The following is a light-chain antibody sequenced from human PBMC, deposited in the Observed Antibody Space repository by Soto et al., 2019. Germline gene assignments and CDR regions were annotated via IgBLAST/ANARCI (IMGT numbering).Light chain of an antibody. V-gene: IGKV1-5*03. CDR1: QSLGGW. CDR3: QHYHTYLYT. CDR2: KAS. J-gene: IGKJ2*01. Sequence: DIKMTQSPSSLVASVGDRVTITCRASQSLGGWLAWYQQKPGEAPKLLIYKASTLENGVPSRFSGSGSGTEFTLTIRSLQPDDSATYFCQHYHTYLYTFRQGTKLEI.